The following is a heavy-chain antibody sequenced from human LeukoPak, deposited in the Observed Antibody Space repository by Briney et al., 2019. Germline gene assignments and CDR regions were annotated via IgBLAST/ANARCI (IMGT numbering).Heavy chain of an antibody. CDR2: ISGSGGST. D-gene: IGHD6-6*01. Sequence: PGGSLRLSCAASEFSVGSNYMTWVRQAPGKGLEWVSAISGSGGSTYYADSVKGRFTISRDNSKNTLYLQMNSLRAEDTAVYYCAKEPDSSIAAAPPQNWGQGTLVTVSS. V-gene: IGHV3-23*01. CDR1: EFSVGSNY. J-gene: IGHJ4*02. CDR3: AKEPDSSIAAAPPQN.